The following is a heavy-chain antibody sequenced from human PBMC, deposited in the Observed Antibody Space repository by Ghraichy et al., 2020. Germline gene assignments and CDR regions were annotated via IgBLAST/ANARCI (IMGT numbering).Heavy chain of an antibody. V-gene: IGHV3-15*01. CDR3: TTDLDYGDYWFAP. CDR1: GFTFSYAW. D-gene: IGHD4-17*01. Sequence: AGSLRLSCAASGFTFSYAWMSWVRQAPGKGLEWVGRIKNNIEGGTTDYAAPVKGRFSISRDDSKDTVYLQMNSLKTEDTAVYYCTTDLDYGDYWFAPWGQGTAVIVSS. J-gene: IGHJ5*02. CDR2: IKNNIEGGTT.